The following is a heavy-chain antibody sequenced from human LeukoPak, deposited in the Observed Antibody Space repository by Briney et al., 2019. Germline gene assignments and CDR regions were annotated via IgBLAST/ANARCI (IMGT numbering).Heavy chain of an antibody. J-gene: IGHJ6*02. V-gene: IGHV3-72*01. CDR3: ARVWVDSSGWYGNYYYYGMDV. CDR1: GLTLIDHY. Sequence: GGSLRLSCAVSGLTLIDHYMDWVRQAPGKGLEGVGRRNKANSYTTEYAASVKGRFTISRDDSKNSLYLQMNSLKTEDTAVYYCARVWVDSSGWYGNYYYYGMDVWGQGTTVTVSS. CDR2: RNKANSYTT. D-gene: IGHD6-19*01.